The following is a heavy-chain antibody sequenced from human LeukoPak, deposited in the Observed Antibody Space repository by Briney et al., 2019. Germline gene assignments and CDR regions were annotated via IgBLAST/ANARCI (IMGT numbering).Heavy chain of an antibody. Sequence: SETLSLTCTVSGGSISSSSYYWGWIRQPPGKGLEWIGSIYYSGSTYYNPSLKSRVTISVDTSKNQFSLKLSSVTAADTAVYFCAKDTIDYLWGSYFDYWGQGTLVTVSS. CDR3: AKDTIDYLWGSYFDY. D-gene: IGHD3-16*01. J-gene: IGHJ4*02. V-gene: IGHV4-39*07. CDR2: IYYSGST. CDR1: GGSISSSSYY.